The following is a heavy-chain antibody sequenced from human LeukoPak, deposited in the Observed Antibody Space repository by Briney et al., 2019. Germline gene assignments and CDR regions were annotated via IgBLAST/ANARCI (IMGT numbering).Heavy chain of an antibody. CDR1: GGSISSYY. J-gene: IGHJ4*02. Sequence: PSETLSLTCTVSGGSISSYYWSWIRQPPGKGLEWIAYIYYSAYTNYNPSLKSRVTISVDTPEKQFSLKLSSVTAADTAVYYCARSSGYHLDYWGQGILVTVSS. CDR2: IYYSAYT. D-gene: IGHD3-22*01. CDR3: ARSSGYHLDY. V-gene: IGHV4-59*08.